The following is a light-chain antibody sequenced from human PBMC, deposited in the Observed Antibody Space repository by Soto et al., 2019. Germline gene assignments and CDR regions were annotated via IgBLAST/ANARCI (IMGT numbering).Light chain of an antibody. CDR2: EVS. CDR3: GSYTGSSYV. Sequence: QSVLTQPASVSGSPGQSITISCTGTSSDVGGYKFVSWYQQHPGTAPKLMIYEVSNRPSGVSSRFSGSKSGNTASLTISGLQAEDEADYFGGSYTGSSYVFGNGTKLTVL. J-gene: IGLJ1*01. CDR1: SSDVGGYKF. V-gene: IGLV2-14*01.